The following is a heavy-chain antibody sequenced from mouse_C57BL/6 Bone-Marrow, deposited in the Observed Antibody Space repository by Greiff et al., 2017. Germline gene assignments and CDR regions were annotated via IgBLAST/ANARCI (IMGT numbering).Heavy chain of an antibody. CDR3: AGAAWFAY. J-gene: IGHJ3*01. CDR2: IYPRDGST. CDR1: GYTFTDHT. V-gene: IGHV1-78*01. Sequence: VQLQQSDAELVKPGASVKLSCKVSGYTFTDHTIYWMQQRPAPGLEWIGYIYPRDGSTKYNEKCKGKATLTADKSSSTAYMQLNSLTSKDTAVYFGAGAAWFAYWGQGTLVTVSA.